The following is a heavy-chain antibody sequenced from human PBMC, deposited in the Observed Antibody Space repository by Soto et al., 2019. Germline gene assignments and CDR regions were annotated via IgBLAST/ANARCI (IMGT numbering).Heavy chain of an antibody. V-gene: IGHV1-69*01. D-gene: IGHD3-3*01. CDR2: VIPIFGTT. CDR3: AKDQRKPAIFGVVTLS. J-gene: IGHJ5*02. Sequence: QVQLVQSGAEVKKPGSSVKVSCKASGGTFRNYAFSWVRQAPGQGLEWMGEVIPIFGTTPYAQKFQGRVTITADESTNTAYMELSSLRSEDTAVYYCAKDQRKPAIFGVVTLSWGQGTLVTVSS. CDR1: GGTFRNYA.